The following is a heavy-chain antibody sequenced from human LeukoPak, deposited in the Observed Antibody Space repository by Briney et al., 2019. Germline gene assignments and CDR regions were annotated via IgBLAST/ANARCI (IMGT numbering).Heavy chain of an antibody. V-gene: IGHV4-61*02. CDR3: ATGWYFDL. Sequence: SETLSLTCTVSSGSISSSSYYWSWIRQPAGKGLEWIGRIYTSGSTNYNPSLKSRVTISVDTSKNQFSLKLSSVTAAGTAVYYCATGWYFDLWGRGTLVTVSS. CDR2: IYTSGST. CDR1: SGSISSSSYY. J-gene: IGHJ2*01.